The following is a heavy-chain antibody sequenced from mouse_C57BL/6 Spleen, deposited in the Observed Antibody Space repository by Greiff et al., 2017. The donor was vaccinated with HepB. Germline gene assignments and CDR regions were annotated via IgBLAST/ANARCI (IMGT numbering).Heavy chain of an antibody. CDR1: GYTFTSYW. D-gene: IGHD1-1*01. CDR2: IDPNSGGT. Sequence: QVHVKQPGAELVKPGASVKLSCKASGYTFTSYWMHWVKQRPGRGLEWIGRIDPNSGGTKYNEKFKSKATLTVDKPSSTAYMQLSSLTSEDSAVYYCARWDYGSSYGGYFDVWGTGTTVTVSS. CDR3: ARWDYGSSYGGYFDV. V-gene: IGHV1-72*01. J-gene: IGHJ1*03.